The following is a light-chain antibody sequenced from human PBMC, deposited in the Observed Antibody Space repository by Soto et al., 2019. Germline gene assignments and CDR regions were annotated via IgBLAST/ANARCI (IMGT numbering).Light chain of an antibody. CDR3: QQFGDLTFI. V-gene: IGKV1-33*01. CDR1: QDISNS. J-gene: IGKJ5*01. Sequence: DIQMTQSPSSLSASVGDRVTITCRASQDISNSISWYQQKPGKAPKLLIYDASNLDTGVPSRFSGSGSGTHFTLTISGLQPEDIATYYCQQFGDLTFIFGQGTRLEIK. CDR2: DAS.